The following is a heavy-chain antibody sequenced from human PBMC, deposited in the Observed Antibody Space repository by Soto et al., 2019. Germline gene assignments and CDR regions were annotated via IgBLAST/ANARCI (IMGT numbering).Heavy chain of an antibody. D-gene: IGHD3-22*01. J-gene: IGHJ6*02. Sequence: ASVKVSCKASGYTFSSYGINWVRQAPGQWLEWLGWISPYDGNTKYAQILQGRVSMTTDTSTKTAYMEVRSLRSDDTAVYYCARGGYYDSSGSRNYHYYGMNVWGQGTTVTVSS. CDR2: ISPYDGNT. CDR3: ARGGYYDSSGSRNYHYYGMNV. V-gene: IGHV1-18*01. CDR1: GYTFSSYG.